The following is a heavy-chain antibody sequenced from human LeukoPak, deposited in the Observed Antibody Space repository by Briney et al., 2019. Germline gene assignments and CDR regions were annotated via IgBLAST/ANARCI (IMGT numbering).Heavy chain of an antibody. CDR2: INTDGTGA. Sequence: GGSLRLSCAAAGFTFGTYCMHWGRQAPGRGQVWVSRINTDGTGASYADSVKGRFTISRDNARNTVYLQMNSLRVEDTAVYFCTSRNGSGDYWGQGTPVTVSS. CDR1: GFTFGTYC. D-gene: IGHD3-10*01. J-gene: IGHJ4*02. CDR3: TSRNGSGDY. V-gene: IGHV3-74*01.